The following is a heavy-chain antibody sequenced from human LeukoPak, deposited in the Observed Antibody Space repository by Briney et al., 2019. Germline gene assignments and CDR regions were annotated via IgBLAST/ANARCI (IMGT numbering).Heavy chain of an antibody. Sequence: PGGSLRLSCAASGFTFSSYEMNWVRQAPGKGLEWVSYISSRGTTIYYVDSVKGRFTISRDNAKNSLYPQMNSLRAEDTALYYCARVRSGLHMDVWGQGTTVTVSS. CDR2: ISSRGTTI. D-gene: IGHD2-15*01. CDR3: ARVRSGLHMDV. V-gene: IGHV3-48*03. CDR1: GFTFSSYE. J-gene: IGHJ6*02.